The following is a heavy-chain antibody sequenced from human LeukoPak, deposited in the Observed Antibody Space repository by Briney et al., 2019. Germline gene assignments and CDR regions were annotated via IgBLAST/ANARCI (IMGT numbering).Heavy chain of an antibody. CDR3: ASYDFWSGYLFDY. V-gene: IGHV3-21*01. Sequence: GGSLRLSCAASGFTFSSYSMNWVRQAPGKGLEWVSSISSSSSYIYYADSVKGRFTISRDNAKNSLYLQMNSLRAEDTAVYYCASYDFWSGYLFDYWGQGTLVTVSS. CDR1: GFTFSSYS. D-gene: IGHD3-3*01. J-gene: IGHJ4*02. CDR2: ISSSSSYI.